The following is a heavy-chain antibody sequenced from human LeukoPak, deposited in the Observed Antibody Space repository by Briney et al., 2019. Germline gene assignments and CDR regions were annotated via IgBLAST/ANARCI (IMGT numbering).Heavy chain of an antibody. CDR2: ISYDGNNK. CDR3: ARPLGTDVFDI. Sequence: GGSLRLSCAASGFTFSSYAMHWVRQAPGKALEWVAVISYDGNNKYYADSVKGRFTISRDNSKSTLYLQMNSLRAEDTAVYYCARPLGTDVFDIWGQGTMVTVSS. D-gene: IGHD3-16*01. J-gene: IGHJ3*02. V-gene: IGHV3-30-3*01. CDR1: GFTFSSYA.